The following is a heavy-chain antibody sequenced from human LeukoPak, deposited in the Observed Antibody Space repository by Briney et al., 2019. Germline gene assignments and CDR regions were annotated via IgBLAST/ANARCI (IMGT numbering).Heavy chain of an antibody. Sequence: GGSLQISCKGSGYSFTSYWIGWVRQVPGKGLEWMGIIYPGDSDTRSSPSFQGQVTISADKSISTAYLQWSSLKASDTAMYYCARSPLGSYYYGSGSYHFDYWGQGTLVTVSS. V-gene: IGHV5-51*01. J-gene: IGHJ4*02. D-gene: IGHD3-10*01. CDR2: IYPGDSDT. CDR3: ARSPLGSYYYGSGSYHFDY. CDR1: GYSFTSYW.